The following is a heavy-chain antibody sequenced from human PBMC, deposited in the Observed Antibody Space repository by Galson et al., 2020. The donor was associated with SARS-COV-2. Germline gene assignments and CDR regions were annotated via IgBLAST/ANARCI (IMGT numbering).Heavy chain of an antibody. J-gene: IGHJ3*01. CDR1: GYTFTGNY. CDR3: ARGGGGDIVVVPAASDAFDV. D-gene: IGHD2-2*01. Sequence: ASVQVSCKASGYTFTGNYIHWVRQAPGQGLEWKGWINPDSGAKNYAQNFQGWVTLTRDTTINTAYMELSRLKSDDTAIYYCARGGGGDIVVVPAASDAFDVWGQGTMVTVSS. CDR2: INPDSGAK. V-gene: IGHV1-2*04.